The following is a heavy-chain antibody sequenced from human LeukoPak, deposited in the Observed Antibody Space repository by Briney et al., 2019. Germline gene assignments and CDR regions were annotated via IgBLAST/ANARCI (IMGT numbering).Heavy chain of an antibody. CDR3: ARVVLWFGTPGWFDP. D-gene: IGHD3-10*01. Sequence: SETLSLTCTVSGGSISSYYWSWIRPPPGKGLEWIGYIYYSGSTNYNPSLKSRVTISVDTSKNQSSLKLSSVIAADTAVYYCARVVLWFGTPGWFDPWGQGTLVTVSS. CDR1: GGSISSYY. V-gene: IGHV4-59*08. J-gene: IGHJ5*02. CDR2: IYYSGST.